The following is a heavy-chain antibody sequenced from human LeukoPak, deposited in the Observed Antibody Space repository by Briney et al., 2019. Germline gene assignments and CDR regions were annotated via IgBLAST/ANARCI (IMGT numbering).Heavy chain of an antibody. CDR3: ARQVVVAAYYFDY. D-gene: IGHD2-15*01. V-gene: IGHV1-2*02. J-gene: IGHJ4*02. CDR1: GYTFTGYY. CDR2: INPNSGGT. Sequence: GASVKVSCKASGYTFTGYYMHWVRQAPGQGLEWMGWINPNSGGTNYAQKFQGRVTMTRDTSISTAYMELSRLRSDDTAVYYCARQVVVAAYYFDYWGQGTLVTVSS.